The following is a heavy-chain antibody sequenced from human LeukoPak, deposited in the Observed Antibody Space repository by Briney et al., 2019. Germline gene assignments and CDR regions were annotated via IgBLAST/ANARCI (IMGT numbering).Heavy chain of an antibody. Sequence: GGSLRLSCAAPGFTFDNNAMHWVRQTPGKGLEWVSGISWNSGAIGYADSVKGRFTISRDNAKNSLYLQMNSLRPEDTALYYCAKDTEDSSSWYYFDYWGQGTLVTVSS. V-gene: IGHV3-9*01. J-gene: IGHJ4*02. CDR1: GFTFDNNA. D-gene: IGHD6-13*01. CDR2: ISWNSGAI. CDR3: AKDTEDSSSWYYFDY.